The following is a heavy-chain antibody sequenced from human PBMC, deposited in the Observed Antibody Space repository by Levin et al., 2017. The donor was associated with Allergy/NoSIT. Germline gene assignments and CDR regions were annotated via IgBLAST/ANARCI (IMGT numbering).Heavy chain of an antibody. Sequence: ESLKISCTVSGGSISRYYWSWIRQPPGKGLEWIGYIYYSGNTNYNPSLKSRVTISVDTSKNHFSLRLSSVTAADTAAYYCAKVRGSSWPEPYDAFDIWGQGTMVTVSS. CDR2: IYYSGNT. J-gene: IGHJ3*02. CDR1: GGSISRYY. V-gene: IGHV4-59*01. D-gene: IGHD6-13*01. CDR3: AKVRGSSWPEPYDAFDI.